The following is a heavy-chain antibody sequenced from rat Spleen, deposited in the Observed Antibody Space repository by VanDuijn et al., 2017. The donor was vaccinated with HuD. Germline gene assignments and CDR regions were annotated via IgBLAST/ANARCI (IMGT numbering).Heavy chain of an antibody. J-gene: IGHJ2*01. Sequence: EVHLVESGGGLVQPGRSLKLSCAASGFTFSDYYMAWVRQAPTKGLEWVATISPSGGSTYYRDSVKGRFTISRDKAKSTLYLQMDSLRSEDTATYYCARESYSTFDYWGQGVMVTVSS. CDR3: ARESYSTFDY. D-gene: IGHD1-2*01. CDR2: ISPSGGST. V-gene: IGHV5-25*01. CDR1: GFTFSDYY.